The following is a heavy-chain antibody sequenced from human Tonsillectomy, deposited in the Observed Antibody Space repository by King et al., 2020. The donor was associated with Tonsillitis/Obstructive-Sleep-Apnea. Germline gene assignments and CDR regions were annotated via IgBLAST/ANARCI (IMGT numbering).Heavy chain of an antibody. D-gene: IGHD2-2*01. CDR3: ARIVVVPAAMRDYYYMDV. V-gene: IGHV1-69*12. CDR2: IIPIFGTA. Sequence: QLVQSGAEVKKPGSSVTVSCKASGGTFSSYAISWVRQAPGQGLEWMGGIIPIFGTANYAQKFQGRVTITADESTSTAYMELSSLRSEDTAVYYCARIVVVPAAMRDYYYMDVWGKGTTVTVSS. CDR1: GGTFSSYA. J-gene: IGHJ6*03.